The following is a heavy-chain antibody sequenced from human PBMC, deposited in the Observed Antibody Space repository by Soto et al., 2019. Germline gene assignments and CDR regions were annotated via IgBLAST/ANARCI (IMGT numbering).Heavy chain of an antibody. CDR3: ARQYYDFWSGPPYYMDV. Sequence: SETLSLTCTVSGGSISSYYWSWIRQPPGKGLEWIGYIYYSGSTNYNPSLKSRVTISVDTSKNQFSLKLSSVAAADTAVYYCARQYYDFWSGPPYYMDVWGKGTTVTVSS. CDR1: GGSISSYY. J-gene: IGHJ6*03. D-gene: IGHD3-3*01. V-gene: IGHV4-59*08. CDR2: IYYSGST.